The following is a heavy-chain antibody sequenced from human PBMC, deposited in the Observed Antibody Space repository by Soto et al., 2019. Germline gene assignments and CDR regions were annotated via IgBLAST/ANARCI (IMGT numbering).Heavy chain of an antibody. Sequence: GGSLSLSCSASGFADGNYWMTWARQTPGTGLGWVANINPDGSARHYVESVKGRFTISRDNAKTSLYLEMNSLRAEDTAVYYCARHIDWSFDYWGQGTLVTVSS. J-gene: IGHJ4*02. V-gene: IGHV3-7*01. CDR1: GFADGNYW. CDR2: INPDGSAR. D-gene: IGHD3-9*01. CDR3: ARHIDWSFDY.